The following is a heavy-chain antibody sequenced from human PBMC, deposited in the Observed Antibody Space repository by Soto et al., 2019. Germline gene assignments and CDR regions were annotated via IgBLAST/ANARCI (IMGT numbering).Heavy chain of an antibody. Sequence: QVQLVQSGAELKKPGASVKVSCKASGNTVPNYAIHWVRQAPGQRLEWMGWINGGNGNTYYSEHFQGRVTFTRDTSYGTVYMQLGSLTSDDTAVYYCARDDSGFSGSHYIDYFNYWGQGALVTVSS. CDR1: GNTVPNYA. CDR2: INGGNGNT. V-gene: IGHV1-3*01. CDR3: ARDDSGFSGSHYIDYFNY. J-gene: IGHJ4*02. D-gene: IGHD1-26*01.